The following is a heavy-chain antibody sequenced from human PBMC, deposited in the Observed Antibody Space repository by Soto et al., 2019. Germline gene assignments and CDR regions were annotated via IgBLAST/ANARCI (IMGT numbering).Heavy chain of an antibody. J-gene: IGHJ4*02. CDR1: GGSLIGSY. CDR3: ARSVAVPGAHIDY. CDR2: VYYTGST. D-gene: IGHD6-19*01. Sequence: SETLSLTCSVSGGSLIGSYWSWIRQSPGKGLEWLGYVYYTGSTNYSPSLRSRVSISVDTSKNEFSLRLSSVTAADTAVYFCARSVAVPGAHIDYWGQGTRVTVS. V-gene: IGHV4-59*01.